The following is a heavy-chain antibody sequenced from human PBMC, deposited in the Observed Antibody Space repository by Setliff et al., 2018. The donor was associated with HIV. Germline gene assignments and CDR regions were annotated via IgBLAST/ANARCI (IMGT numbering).Heavy chain of an antibody. CDR3: ARRTTALDY. D-gene: IGHD4-17*01. Sequence: GSLRLSCTASGFTFGDYAMSWVRQAPGKGLEWVGFMRSKTYGGTTGYAASVKARFTISRDDSKSIAYLQMNSLKTEDTAVYYCARRTTALDYWGQGTLVTVSS. CDR2: MRSKTYGGTT. CDR1: GFTFGDYA. J-gene: IGHJ4*02. V-gene: IGHV3-49*04.